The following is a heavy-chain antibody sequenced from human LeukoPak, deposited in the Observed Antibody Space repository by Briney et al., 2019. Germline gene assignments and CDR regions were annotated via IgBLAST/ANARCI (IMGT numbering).Heavy chain of an antibody. J-gene: IGHJ4*02. Sequence: ASVKVSCKASGYTFTGYYMHWVRQAPGQGLEWMGWINPNSGGTNYAQKFQGRVTMTRGTSISTAYMELSRLRSDDTAVYYCARVPGCSSTSYYPTGDYWGQGTLVTVSS. V-gene: IGHV1-2*02. CDR1: GYTFTGYY. CDR2: INPNSGGT. CDR3: ARVPGCSSTSYYPTGDY. D-gene: IGHD2-2*01.